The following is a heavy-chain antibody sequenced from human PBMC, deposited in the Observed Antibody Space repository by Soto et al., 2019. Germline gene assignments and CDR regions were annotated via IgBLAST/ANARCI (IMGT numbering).Heavy chain of an antibody. CDR1: GGSISNFY. CDR2: IYYTGSI. D-gene: IGHD3-10*01. V-gene: IGHV4-59*12. Sequence: SETLSLTCSVSGGSISNFYWSWIRQPPGKGLEWVGYIYYTGSINYNPSLESRVTISVDTSKNQFSLKLSSVTAADTAVYYCARGRYYYGSGSYYGHYYYYYGMDVWGQGTTVTVSS. CDR3: ARGRYYYGSGSYYGHYYYYYGMDV. J-gene: IGHJ6*02.